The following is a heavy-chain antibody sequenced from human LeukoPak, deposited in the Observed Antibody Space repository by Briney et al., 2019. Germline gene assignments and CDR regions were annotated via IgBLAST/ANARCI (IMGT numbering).Heavy chain of an antibody. CDR1: GFDFSSNW. CDR3: AKDHYWSIDY. V-gene: IGHV3-74*01. CDR2: IKGDGIST. J-gene: IGHJ4*02. D-gene: IGHD3-3*01. Sequence: GGSPRLSCAASGFDFSSNWMHWVRLAPGQGLVWVSRIKGDGISTNYADSVKGRFTISRDIAKNTLYLQMNSLRAEDTGVYYCAKDHYWSIDYWGRGTLVTVSS.